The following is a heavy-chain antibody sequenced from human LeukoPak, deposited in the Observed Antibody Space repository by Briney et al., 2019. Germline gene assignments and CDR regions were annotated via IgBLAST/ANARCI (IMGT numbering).Heavy chain of an antibody. CDR3: ARLPYCSGTSCYEGDY. Sequence: GESLKISCKGSEYSFTSYWIGWVRKMPGKNLGWMGIIYPGDSDTRYCPSFQGQVTISADKSISTAYLQWSSLKASDTAMYYCARLPYCSGTSCYEGDYWGQGTLVTVSS. V-gene: IGHV5-51*01. D-gene: IGHD2-2*01. CDR1: EYSFTSYW. J-gene: IGHJ4*02. CDR2: IYPGDSDT.